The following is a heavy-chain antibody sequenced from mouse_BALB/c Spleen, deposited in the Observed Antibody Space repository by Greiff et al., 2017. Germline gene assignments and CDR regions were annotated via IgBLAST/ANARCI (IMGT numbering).Heavy chain of an antibody. CDR3: ARVYYGSSYGYAMDY. CDR2: IWAGGST. D-gene: IGHD1-1*01. CDR1: GFSLTSYG. J-gene: IGHJ4*01. Sequence: VQLQQSGPGLVAPSQSLSITCTVSGFSLTSYGVHWVRQPPGKGLEWLGVIWAGGSTNYNSALMSRLSISKDNSKSQVFLKMNSLQTDDTAMYYCARVYYGSSYGYAMDYWGQGTSVTVSS. V-gene: IGHV2-9*02.